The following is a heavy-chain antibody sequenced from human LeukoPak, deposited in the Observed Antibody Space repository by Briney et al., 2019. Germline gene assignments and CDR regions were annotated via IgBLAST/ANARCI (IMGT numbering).Heavy chain of an antibody. V-gene: IGHV3-21*01. J-gene: IGHJ4*02. CDR1: GFTFSSYS. CDR3: ARFSGYSGYDWGVDY. D-gene: IGHD5-12*01. CDR2: ISSSSSYI. Sequence: PGGSLRLSCAASGFTFSSYSMNWVRQAPGKGLEWVSSISSSSSYIYYADSVKGRFTISRDNAKNSLYLQMNSLRAEDTAVYYCARFSGYSGYDWGVDYWGQGTLVTVSS.